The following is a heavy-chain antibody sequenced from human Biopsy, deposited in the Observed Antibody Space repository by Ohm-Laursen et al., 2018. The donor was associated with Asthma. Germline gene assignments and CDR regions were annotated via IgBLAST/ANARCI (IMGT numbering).Heavy chain of an antibody. CDR1: GFTVSTNG. Sequence: SLRFSCTASGFTVSTNGMSWVRQAPGKGLEWVSVIYSGGTSHTADSVRGRFTISRDYSKNTLYLQMHSLRAEDTAVYYCARGDSSNWSHYYFDYWGQGTLVTVSS. D-gene: IGHD3-22*01. CDR2: IYSGGTS. CDR3: ARGDSSNWSHYYFDY. J-gene: IGHJ4*02. V-gene: IGHV3-53*01.